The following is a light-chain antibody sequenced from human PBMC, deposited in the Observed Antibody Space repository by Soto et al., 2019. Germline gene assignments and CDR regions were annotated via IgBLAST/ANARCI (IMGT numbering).Light chain of an antibody. Sequence: EIVLTQSPGTLSLSPGERATLSSRASQSVGSTYLAWYQQKPGQAPKLLIYGVSSRATGIPDRFSGSGSGTDFTLTINRLEPEDFAVYCCQQYGTSPLTFGPGTKVDI. CDR2: GVS. CDR3: QQYGTSPLT. V-gene: IGKV3-20*01. CDR1: QSVGSTY. J-gene: IGKJ3*01.